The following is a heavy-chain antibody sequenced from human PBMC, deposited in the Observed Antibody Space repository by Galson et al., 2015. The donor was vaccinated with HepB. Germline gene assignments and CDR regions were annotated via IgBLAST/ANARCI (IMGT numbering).Heavy chain of an antibody. D-gene: IGHD3-10*01. J-gene: IGHJ3*02. Sequence: LRLSCAASGFTLRRYDMHWIRQSTGKGLEWVSGIGTAGDTYYLGSVKGRLTISRDRAKNSLYLQMNSLRVGDTAVYYCARSDGSGFDIWGQGTMVTVSS. V-gene: IGHV3-13*01. CDR1: GFTLRRYD. CDR2: IGTAGDT. CDR3: ARSDGSGFDI.